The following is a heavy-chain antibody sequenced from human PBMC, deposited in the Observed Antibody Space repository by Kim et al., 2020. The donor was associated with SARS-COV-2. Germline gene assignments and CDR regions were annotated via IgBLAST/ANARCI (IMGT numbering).Heavy chain of an antibody. J-gene: IGHJ6*02. CDR1: GFTFSSHA. CDR3: ARDRYGPGTSETGMDV. D-gene: IGHD3-10*01. CDR2: ISSDGSGK. V-gene: IGHV3-30*04. Sequence: GGSLRLSCAGSGFTFSSHAIHWVRQAPGKGLEWVALISSDGSGKTYGDSVKGRFTVSRDNSENTLYLQMSSLRTEDTAVYYCARDRYGPGTSETGMDVWGQGTPVPVPS.